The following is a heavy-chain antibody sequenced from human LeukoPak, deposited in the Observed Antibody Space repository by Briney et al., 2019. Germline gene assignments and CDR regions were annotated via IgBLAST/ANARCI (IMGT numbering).Heavy chain of an antibody. V-gene: IGHV1-18*01. CDR1: GYTFTSYG. Sequence: VASVKVSCKASGYTFTSYGISWVRQAPGQGLEWMGWISAYNGNTNYAQKLQGRVTMTTDTSTSTAYMELRSLRSDDTAVYYCARLWQWLVQYYYYGMDVWGQGTTVTVSS. CDR3: ARLWQWLVQYYYYGMDV. D-gene: IGHD6-19*01. CDR2: ISAYNGNT. J-gene: IGHJ6*02.